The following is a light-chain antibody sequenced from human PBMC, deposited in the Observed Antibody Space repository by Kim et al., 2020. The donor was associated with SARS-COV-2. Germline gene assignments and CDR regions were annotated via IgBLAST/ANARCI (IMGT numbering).Light chain of an antibody. V-gene: IGLV3-21*04. J-gene: IGLJ2*01. CDR3: QVWDSDSDHAV. Sequence: APGRAARITCGGKDVGSKSGHWYQQKPGQAPGLIIYYDGDRPSGIPERFSGSNSANTATLTISRVEAGDEADYYCQVWDSDSDHAVFGGGTQLTVL. CDR1: DVGSKS. CDR2: YDG.